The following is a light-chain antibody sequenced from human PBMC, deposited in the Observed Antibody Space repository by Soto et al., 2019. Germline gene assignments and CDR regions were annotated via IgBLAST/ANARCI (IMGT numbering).Light chain of an antibody. Sequence: QSVLTQPPSASGTPGQRVNISCSGSSSNIGSNYVYWYRQFPGTAPKLLIQRNNQRPSGVPARFSGSKSGTSASLAISGLRSEDEADYYCCSSAGTITWVFGGGTKLTVL. J-gene: IGLJ3*02. CDR3: CSSAGTITWV. CDR2: RNN. V-gene: IGLV1-47*01. CDR1: SSNIGSNY.